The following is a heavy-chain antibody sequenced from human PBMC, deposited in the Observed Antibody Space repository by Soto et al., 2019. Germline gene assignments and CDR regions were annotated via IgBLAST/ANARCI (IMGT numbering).Heavy chain of an antibody. CDR2: INSDASTT. Sequence: EVQLVESGGGLVQPGGSLTLSYTASGFTFSSYWMHWIRQVPGKGLVWVSRINSDASTTTYADSVKGRFTISRDNAKNTLYLQMNSLRAEDTAVYYCARVRYGDSGRFDPWGQGTLVTVSS. D-gene: IGHD4-17*01. CDR1: GFTFSSYW. CDR3: ARVRYGDSGRFDP. J-gene: IGHJ5*02. V-gene: IGHV3-74*01.